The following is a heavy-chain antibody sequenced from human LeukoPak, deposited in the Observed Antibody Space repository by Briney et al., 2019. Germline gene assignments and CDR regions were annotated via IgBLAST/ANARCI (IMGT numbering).Heavy chain of an antibody. CDR3: ARREQPNDAFDI. Sequence: SETLSLTCAVYGGSFSGYYWSWIRQPPGKGLEWIGEINHSGSTNYNPSLKSRVTISVDTSKNQFSLKLSSVTAADTAVYYCARREQPNDAFDIWGQGTMVTVSS. CDR1: GGSFSGYY. CDR2: INHSGST. D-gene: IGHD1-26*01. J-gene: IGHJ3*02. V-gene: IGHV4-34*01.